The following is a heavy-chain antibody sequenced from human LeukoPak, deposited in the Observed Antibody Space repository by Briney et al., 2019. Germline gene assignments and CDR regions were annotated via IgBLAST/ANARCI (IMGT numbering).Heavy chain of an antibody. CDR1: GFIFSSYA. Sequence: GGSLRLSCSASGFIFSSYAMHWVRQAPGKGLEWVAVIWYDGSNKYYADSVKGRFTISRDNSKNTLYLQMNSLRAEDTAVYYCARQRILGIYDSSGLDYWGQGTLVTVSS. V-gene: IGHV3-33*08. D-gene: IGHD3-22*01. J-gene: IGHJ4*02. CDR2: IWYDGSNK. CDR3: ARQRILGIYDSSGLDY.